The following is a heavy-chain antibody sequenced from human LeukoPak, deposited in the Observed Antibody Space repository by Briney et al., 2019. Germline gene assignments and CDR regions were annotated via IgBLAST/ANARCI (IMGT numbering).Heavy chain of an antibody. D-gene: IGHD3-16*01. J-gene: IGHJ4*02. CDR1: GGSISSSKY. V-gene: IGHV4-4*02. Sequence: SETLSLTCAVSGGSISSSKYWSWVRQPPGMGLEWIGQISLWGSTSYNPSLNRRVTISIDKSRNQFSLTLNFVTAADTAFYYFAGHGGYRFDLWGQGALVTVSS. CDR3: AGHGGYRFDL. CDR2: ISLWGST.